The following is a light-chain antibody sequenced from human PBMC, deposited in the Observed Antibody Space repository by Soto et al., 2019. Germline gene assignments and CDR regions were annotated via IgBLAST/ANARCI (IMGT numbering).Light chain of an antibody. V-gene: IGKV1-9*01. CDR1: QDIASY. CDR2: DAS. J-gene: IGKJ1*01. Sequence: DIQLTQSPSFLSASVGDRVIITCRARQDIASYLAWYQQKPGKAPKLLIYDASTLQSGVPSKFSGSGSGTEFTLTISSLQPEDFATYYCQQVNYYPLTFGQGTKVEIK. CDR3: QQVNYYPLT.